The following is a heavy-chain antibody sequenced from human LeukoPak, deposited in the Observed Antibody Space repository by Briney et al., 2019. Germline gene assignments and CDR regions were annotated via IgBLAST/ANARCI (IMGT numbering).Heavy chain of an antibody. CDR3: ARDEPGSSSPFDY. CDR2: IYHSGST. Sequence: PSETLSLTCAVSGYSISSGYYWGWIRQPPGKGLEWIGSIYHSGSTYYNPSLKSRVTISVDTSKNQFSLKLSSVTAADTAVYCCARDEPGSSSPFDYWGQGNLGTVTS. CDR1: GYSISSGYY. V-gene: IGHV4-38-2*02. D-gene: IGHD6-6*01. J-gene: IGHJ4*02.